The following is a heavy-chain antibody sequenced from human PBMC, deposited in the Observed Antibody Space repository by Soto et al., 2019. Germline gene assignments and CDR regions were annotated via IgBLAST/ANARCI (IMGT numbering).Heavy chain of an antibody. CDR1: EFSFSSYG. CDR2: ISSDASEK. V-gene: IGHV3-30*03. CDR3: XXXXXXXXXXFDL. J-gene: IGHJ2*01. Sequence: QVHLVGSGGGVVQPGRSLRLSCAASEFSFSSYGXXXXXXXXXXXXGWVAAISSDASEKFYSDSVKGRFTISRDNXXXXXXXXXXXXXXXXXXXXXXXXXXXXXXXXFDLWGRGTQVTVSS.